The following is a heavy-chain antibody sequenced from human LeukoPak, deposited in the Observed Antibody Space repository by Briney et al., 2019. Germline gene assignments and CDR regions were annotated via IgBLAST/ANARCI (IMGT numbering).Heavy chain of an antibody. CDR3: ARGFLTGQENYYY. D-gene: IGHD2/OR15-2a*01. CDR1: GGSISSYY. CDR2: IYYSGST. Sequence: PSETLSLTCTVSGGSISSYYWSWIRQPPGKGLEWIGYIYYSGSTNYNPSLKSRVTISVDTSKNQFSLKLSSVTAADTAVYYCARGFLTGQENYYYWGQGEPLTVSS. J-gene: IGHJ4*02. V-gene: IGHV4-59*01.